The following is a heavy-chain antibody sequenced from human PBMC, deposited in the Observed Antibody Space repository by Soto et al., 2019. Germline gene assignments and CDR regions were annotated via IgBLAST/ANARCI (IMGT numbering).Heavy chain of an antibody. CDR3: ARWRRAVAGISPFYYGMGV. CDR2: IIPIFGTA. Sequence: SVKVSCKASGGTFSSYAISWVRQAPGQGLEWMGGIIPIFGTANYAQKFQGRVTITADESTSTAYMELSSLRSEDTAVYYCARWRRAVAGISPFYYGMGVWGQGTTVTVSS. J-gene: IGHJ6*02. D-gene: IGHD6-19*01. V-gene: IGHV1-69*13. CDR1: GGTFSSYA.